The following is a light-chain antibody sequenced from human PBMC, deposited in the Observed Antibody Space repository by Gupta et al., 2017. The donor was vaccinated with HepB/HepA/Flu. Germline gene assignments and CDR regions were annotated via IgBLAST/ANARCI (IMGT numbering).Light chain of an antibody. J-gene: IGLJ2*01. CDR1: SADLGTYDL. CDR3: SSYTGSDTFVV. V-gene: IGLV2-23*02. Sequence: QSALTPPASVSGSPGQSITFSSTGTSADLGTYDLVSWYQQHPGKAPKLMIYEVNKRPSGVSDRFSGSNSGNTASLTISGLQAEDEADYYCSSYTGSDTFVVFGGGTRLTVL. CDR2: EVN.